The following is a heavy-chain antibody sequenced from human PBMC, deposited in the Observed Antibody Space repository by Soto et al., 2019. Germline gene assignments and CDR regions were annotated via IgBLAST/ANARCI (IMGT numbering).Heavy chain of an antibody. J-gene: IGHJ6*02. CDR3: ARGYCSSTSCPHPYYYGMDV. D-gene: IGHD2-2*01. CDR2: ISSSGSTI. Sequence: GGSLRLSCAASGFTFSSYEMNWVRQAPGKGLERVSYISSSGSTIYYADSVKGRFTISRDNAKNSLYLQMNSLRAEDTAVYYCARGYCSSTSCPHPYYYGMDVWGQGTTVTVSS. V-gene: IGHV3-48*03. CDR1: GFTFSSYE.